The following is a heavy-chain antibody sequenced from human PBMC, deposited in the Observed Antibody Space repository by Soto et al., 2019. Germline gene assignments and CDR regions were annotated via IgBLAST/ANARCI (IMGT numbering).Heavy chain of an antibody. CDR2: IIPIFGIP. D-gene: IGHD2-2*01. CDR1: GGTFSRYS. CDR3: AREDRDRETGLVPAAIDGMDV. Sequence: QVQLVQSGAEVKKPGSSVKVSCKASGGTFSRYSITWVRQAPGHGLEWIGRIIPIFGIPTYAQKFQGRVTITADESTSTAYRELSSMRSADTAVYYCAREDRDRETGLVPAAIDGMDVGGQGTTVTVSS. V-gene: IGHV1-69*08. J-gene: IGHJ6*02.